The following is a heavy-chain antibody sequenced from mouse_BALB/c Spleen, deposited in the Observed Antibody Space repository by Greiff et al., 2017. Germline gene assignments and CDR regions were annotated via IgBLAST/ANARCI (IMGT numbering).Heavy chain of an antibody. CDR1: GYTFTSYY. V-gene: IGHV1S81*02. J-gene: IGHJ4*01. CDR3: RGESLVYSSDY. D-gene: IGHD2-10*02. Sequence: QVQLKQPGAELVKPGASVKLSCKASGYTFTSYYMHWVKQRPGQGLEWIGGINPSNGGTNFNEKFKSKATLTVDKSSSTAYMQLSSLTSEDSAVYCYRGESLVYSSDYWGQGTSVTVSA. CDR2: INPSNGGT.